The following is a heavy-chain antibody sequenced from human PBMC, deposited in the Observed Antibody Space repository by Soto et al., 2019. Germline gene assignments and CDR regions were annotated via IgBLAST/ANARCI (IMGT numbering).Heavy chain of an antibody. CDR2: VSDDGSNK. Sequence: GGSLRLSCAASGFTFDNYGMHWVRQAPGKGLDWVAVVSDDGSNKYYADSVKGRFTISRDNSKNTLYLQMNSLRAEDTAVYYCAKVGIAVAGTYLYFDLWGRGTLVTVSS. D-gene: IGHD6-19*01. CDR3: AKVGIAVAGTYLYFDL. CDR1: GFTFDNYG. V-gene: IGHV3-30*18. J-gene: IGHJ2*01.